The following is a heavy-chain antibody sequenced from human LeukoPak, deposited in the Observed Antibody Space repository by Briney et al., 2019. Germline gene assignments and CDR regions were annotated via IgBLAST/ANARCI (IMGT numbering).Heavy chain of an antibody. CDR3: ARKAQYNGHYPLDY. CDR2: TSDRGDYT. J-gene: IGHJ4*02. CDR1: GFTFTSYS. Sequence: PGGSLRLSCAASGFTFTSYSMSWVRQAPGKGLEWVSGTSDRGDYTYYADSVKGRFTISRDSSKNTLFLQMNSLRAEDTALYFCARKAQYNGHYPLDYWGQGTRVTVSS. D-gene: IGHD1-7*01. V-gene: IGHV3-23*01.